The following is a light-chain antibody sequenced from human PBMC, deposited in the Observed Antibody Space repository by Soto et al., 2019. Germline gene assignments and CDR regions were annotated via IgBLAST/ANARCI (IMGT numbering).Light chain of an antibody. V-gene: IGKV3-20*01. J-gene: IGKJ5*01. Sequence: EVVFTESPDSLSVAPGERASRACMTSQTVSNKYLTWYQQKPGQPXRLLTYGASSRATGIPDRFSGSGSGTDFTLTISRLEPEDFAVFYCQHYDSLPITFGQGNDWRL. CDR3: QHYDSLPIT. CDR2: GAS. CDR1: QTVSNKY.